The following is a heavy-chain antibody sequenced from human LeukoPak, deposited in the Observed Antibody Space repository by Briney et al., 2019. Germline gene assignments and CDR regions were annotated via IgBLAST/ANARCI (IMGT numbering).Heavy chain of an antibody. CDR1: GFTFSDYY. CDR2: ISSSSSYT. CDR3: AKNPMVRGSTYDY. Sequence: GGSLRLSCAASGFTFSDYYMSWIRQAPGKGLEWVSYISSSSSYTNYADSVKGRFTISRDNSKNTLYLQMNSLRAEDTAVYYCAKNPMVRGSTYDYWGQGTLVTVSS. J-gene: IGHJ4*02. D-gene: IGHD3-10*01. V-gene: IGHV3-11*03.